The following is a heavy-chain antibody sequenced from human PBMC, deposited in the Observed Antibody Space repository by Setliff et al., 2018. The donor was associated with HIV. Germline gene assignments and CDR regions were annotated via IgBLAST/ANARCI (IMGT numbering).Heavy chain of an antibody. Sequence: ASVKVSCKASGYFFTGYYMHWVRQAPGQGLQWMGWINPKTGDTNYAQKFQGRVTMTRDTSISTLYMELSRLRSEDTAIYYCARGAADNYYYYMDIWCKGTTVTVSS. CDR2: INPKTGDT. CDR1: GYFFTGYY. CDR3: ARGAADNYYYYMDI. D-gene: IGHD2-15*01. J-gene: IGHJ6*03. V-gene: IGHV1-2*02.